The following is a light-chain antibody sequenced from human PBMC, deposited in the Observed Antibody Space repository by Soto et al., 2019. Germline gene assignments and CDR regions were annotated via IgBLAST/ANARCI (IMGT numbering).Light chain of an antibody. CDR2: EVS. CDR3: SSYTSSSSYV. CDR1: SSDVGGYNY. V-gene: IGLV2-14*01. J-gene: IGLJ1*01. Sequence: QSALTQPASVSWSPGQSITISCTGTSSDVGGYNYVSWYQQHPGKAPKLMIYEVSNRPSGVSNRFSGSKSGNTASLTISGLQAEDEADYYCSSYTSSSSYVFGTGTKVTV.